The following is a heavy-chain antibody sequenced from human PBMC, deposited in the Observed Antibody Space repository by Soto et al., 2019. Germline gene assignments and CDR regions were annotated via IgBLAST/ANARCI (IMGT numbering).Heavy chain of an antibody. CDR2: IYWDDDK. CDR1: GFYLSTSGVG. V-gene: IGHV2-5*02. Sequence: QIILKESDPTLVKPTQTLTLTCTFSGFYLSTSGVGVGWIRQPPGKALEWLALIYWDDDKRYSPSLRSRLTIXKXTPKHQVVLTMTNMDPVDTATYYCAHLNSGRYYFDYWGQGTLVTVSS. D-gene: IGHD1-26*01. CDR3: AHLNSGRYYFDY. J-gene: IGHJ4*02.